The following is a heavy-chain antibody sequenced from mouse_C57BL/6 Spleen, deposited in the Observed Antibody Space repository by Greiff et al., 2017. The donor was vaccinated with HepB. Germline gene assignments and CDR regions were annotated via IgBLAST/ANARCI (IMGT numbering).Heavy chain of an antibody. D-gene: IGHD2-12*01. V-gene: IGHV2-2*01. CDR2: IWNGGST. CDR1: GFSFTSYG. J-gene: IGHJ2*01. Sequence: QVQLQQSGPGLVQPSQSLSLSCTASGFSFTSYGVHWVRQSPGKGLEWLGVIWNGGSTDSTAAFISRLSISKDNSNSHVFFKMNNLQADDTAIYYCARKGGYSLLDYWGQGTTLTVSS. CDR3: ARKGGYSLLDY.